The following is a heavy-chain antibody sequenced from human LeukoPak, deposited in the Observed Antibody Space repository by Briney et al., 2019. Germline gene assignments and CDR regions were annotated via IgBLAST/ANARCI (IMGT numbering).Heavy chain of an antibody. Sequence: GGSLRLSCAASGFTFSSYAMTWVRQAPGKGLEWVSVISGSGGSTYYADSVKGRFTISRDNSKNTLYLQMNSLRAEDTAVYYCARSITMMNLWGQGTLVTVSS. CDR3: ARSITMMNL. D-gene: IGHD3-22*01. CDR2: ISGSGGST. V-gene: IGHV3-23*01. CDR1: GFTFSSYA. J-gene: IGHJ4*02.